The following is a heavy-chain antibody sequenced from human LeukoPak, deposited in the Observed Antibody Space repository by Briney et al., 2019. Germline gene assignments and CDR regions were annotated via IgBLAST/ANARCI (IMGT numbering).Heavy chain of an antibody. CDR3: AKYGQAVGGSFDY. J-gene: IGHJ4*02. V-gene: IGHV3-23*01. CDR2: ISGSGGST. CDR1: GFTFSSYG. D-gene: IGHD6-19*01. Sequence: PGGSLRLSCAASGFTFSSYGMSWVRQAPGKGLEWVSAISGSGGSTYYADSVQGRFTISRDNSKNTLYLQMNSLRAEETAVYYCAKYGQAVGGSFDYWGQGTLVTVSS.